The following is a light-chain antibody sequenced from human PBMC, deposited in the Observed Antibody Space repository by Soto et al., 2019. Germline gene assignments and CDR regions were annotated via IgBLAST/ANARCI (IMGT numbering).Light chain of an antibody. J-gene: IGKJ4*01. V-gene: IGKV1-39*01. CDR3: QQGSFTLT. CDR2: AAS. CDR1: QSISTY. Sequence: DIQMTQSPSFLSASVGDRVTITCRASQSISTYLNWYQQKLGKAPKLLISAASSLQGGVPSRFSGSGSGTDFTLTISSLQPEDFATYYCQQGSFTLTFGGGTKLEIK.